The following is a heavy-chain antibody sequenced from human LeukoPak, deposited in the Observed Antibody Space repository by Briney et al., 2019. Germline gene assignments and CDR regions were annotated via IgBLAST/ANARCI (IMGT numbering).Heavy chain of an antibody. CDR1: GYTFTSYD. V-gene: IGHV1-8*01. J-gene: IGHJ4*02. Sequence: ASVKVSCKASGYTFTSYDFNWVRQATGQRPEWMGWMSPNSGDTGYAQKLQGRVTMTTDTSTSTAYMELRSLRSDDTAVYYCARGSLSSGWSNYWGQGTLVTVSS. CDR3: ARGSLSSGWSNY. D-gene: IGHD6-19*01. CDR2: MSPNSGDT.